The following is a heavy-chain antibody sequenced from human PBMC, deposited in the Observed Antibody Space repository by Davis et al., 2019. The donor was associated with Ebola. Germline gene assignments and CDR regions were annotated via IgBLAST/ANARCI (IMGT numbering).Heavy chain of an antibody. V-gene: IGHV4-30-2*01. CDR3: AKGEGVLWWPYGMDV. CDR2: IYHSGST. J-gene: IGHJ6*02. Sequence: SQTLSLTCAVSGGSISSGGYSWSWIRQPPGKGLEWIGYIYHSGSTYYNPSLKSRVTISVDRSKNQFSLKLSSVTAADTAVYYCAKGEGVLWWPYGMDVWGQGTTVTVSS. CDR1: GGSISSGGYS. D-gene: IGHD2-21*01.